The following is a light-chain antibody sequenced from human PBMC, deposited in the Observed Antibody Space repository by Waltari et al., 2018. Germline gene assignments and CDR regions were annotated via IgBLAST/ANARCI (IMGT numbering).Light chain of an antibody. V-gene: IGLV2-23*02. J-gene: IGLJ2*01. CDR1: SSDVGSYNL. Sequence: QSALTQPASVSGSPGQSITISCTGPSSDVGSYNLVSWYQQHPGKAPKLMIYEVSKRPSGVSKRFSGSKSGNTASLTISGLQAEDEADYYCCSYAGSSTFVFGGGTKLTVL. CDR3: CSYAGSSTFV. CDR2: EVS.